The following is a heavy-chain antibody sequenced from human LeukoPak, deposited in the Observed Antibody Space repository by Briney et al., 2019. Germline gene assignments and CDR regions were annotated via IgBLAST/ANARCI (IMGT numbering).Heavy chain of an antibody. CDR3: VRDTKWLVTYYYMDL. Sequence: GGSLRLSCAVSGFPFSTYGMHWVRQAPGKGLEWVAFIRYNGNNEYYAGSVKGRFTVSRDNSQNTLFLQMYSLRGEDTGLYYCVRDTKWLVTYYYMDLWGRGTTVTVSS. J-gene: IGHJ6*03. D-gene: IGHD6-19*01. CDR1: GFPFSTYG. V-gene: IGHV3-30*02. CDR2: IRYNGNNE.